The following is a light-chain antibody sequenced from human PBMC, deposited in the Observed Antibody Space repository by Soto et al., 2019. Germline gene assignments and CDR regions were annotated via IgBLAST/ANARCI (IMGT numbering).Light chain of an antibody. CDR1: RSDVGGYNY. CDR2: DVT. V-gene: IGLV2-14*01. J-gene: IGLJ1*01. Sequence: QSALTQPASVSGSPGQSITISCTGTRSDVGGYNYVYWHQQHPGKAPKLMIYDVTNRPSGVSARFPGSKSGNTASLTISGLQAEDEADYYCSSYTSSSTYVFGAGTKLTVL. CDR3: SSYTSSSTYV.